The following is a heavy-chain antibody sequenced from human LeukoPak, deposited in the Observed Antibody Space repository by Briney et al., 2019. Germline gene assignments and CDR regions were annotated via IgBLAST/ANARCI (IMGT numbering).Heavy chain of an antibody. CDR3: ARGRCGGDCQTFDY. J-gene: IGHJ4*02. Sequence: SETLSLTCAVYGGSFSGYYWSWIRQPPGKGLEWIGEINHSGSTNYNPSLKSRVTISVDTSKNQISLKLSSVTAADTAVYYCARGRCGGDCQTFDYWGQGTLVTVSS. CDR1: GGSFSGYY. D-gene: IGHD2-21*02. CDR2: INHSGST. V-gene: IGHV4-34*01.